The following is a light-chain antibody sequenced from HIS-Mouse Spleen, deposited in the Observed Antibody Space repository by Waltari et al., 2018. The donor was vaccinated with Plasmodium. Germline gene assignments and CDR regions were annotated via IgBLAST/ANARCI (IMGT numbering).Light chain of an antibody. J-gene: IGLJ2*01. CDR2: EVS. CDR1: SSAVGGYNY. Sequence: QPALTQPRSVSGSPGQSVTTSCTGTSSAVGGYNYVSWYQQHPGKAPKLMIYEVSKRPSGVPDRFSGSKSGNTASLTISGLQAEDEADYYCCSYAGSYTWVFGGGTKLTVL. CDR3: CSYAGSYTWV. V-gene: IGLV2-11*01.